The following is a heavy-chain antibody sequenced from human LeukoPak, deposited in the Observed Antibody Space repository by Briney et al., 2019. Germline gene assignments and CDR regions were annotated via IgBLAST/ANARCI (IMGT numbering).Heavy chain of an antibody. V-gene: IGHV1-2*06. Sequence: ASVKVSCKASGYTFTGYYMHRVRQAPGQGLEWMGRINPNSGGTNYAQKFQGRVTMTRDTSISTAYMELSRLRPDDTAVYYCARALYSSGWYVIDYWGQGTLVTVAS. CDR2: INPNSGGT. D-gene: IGHD6-19*01. CDR3: ARALYSSGWYVIDY. J-gene: IGHJ4*02. CDR1: GYTFTGYY.